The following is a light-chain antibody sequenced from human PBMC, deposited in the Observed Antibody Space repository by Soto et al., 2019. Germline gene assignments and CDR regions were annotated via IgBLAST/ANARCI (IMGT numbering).Light chain of an antibody. J-gene: IGKJ1*01. CDR2: AAS. CDR3: QQSYSTPPWT. V-gene: IGKV1-39*01. Sequence: GDRVTITCRASQSVSNYLQWYQQKSGHAPKLLVYAASSLQTGVPSRFSGSGSGTDFSLTISSLQPEDFATYYCQQSYSTPPWTFGQGTKVDIK. CDR1: QSVSNY.